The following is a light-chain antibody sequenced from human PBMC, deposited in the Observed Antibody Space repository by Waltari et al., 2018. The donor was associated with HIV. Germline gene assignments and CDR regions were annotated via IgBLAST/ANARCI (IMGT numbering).Light chain of an antibody. CDR1: NYNVGNQG. CDR3: SAWDSNLSAVL. V-gene: IGLV10-54*01. Sequence: QAGLTQPPSLSKGLRQIATLTCSGNNYNVGNQGATWLQQHQGHPPKPLSYRNNNRPSGISERFSASRSGNTASLTISGLQPEDEADYYCSAWDSNLSAVLFGGGTRLTVL. J-gene: IGLJ2*01. CDR2: RNN.